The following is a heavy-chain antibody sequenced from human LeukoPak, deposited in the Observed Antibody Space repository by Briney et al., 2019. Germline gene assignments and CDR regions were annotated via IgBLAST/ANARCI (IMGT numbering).Heavy chain of an antibody. D-gene: IGHD6-13*01. J-gene: IGHJ4*02. CDR3: ARHRQGGIYSSSWYGFDY. V-gene: IGHV4-4*07. Sequence: ASETLSLTCTVSGGSISSYYWSWIRQPAGKGLEWIGRIYTSGSTNYNPSLKSRVTISVDTSKNQFSLKLSSVTAADTAVYYCARHRQGGIYSSSWYGFDYWGQGTLVTVSS. CDR2: IYTSGST. CDR1: GGSISSYY.